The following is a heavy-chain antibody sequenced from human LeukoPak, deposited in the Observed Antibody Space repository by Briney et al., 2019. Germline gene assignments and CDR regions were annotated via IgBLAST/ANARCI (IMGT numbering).Heavy chain of an antibody. V-gene: IGHV3-30-3*01. CDR2: ISYDGSNK. J-gene: IGHJ4*02. Sequence: SLRLSCAASGFTFSSYAMHWVRQAPGKGLEWVAVISYDGSNKYYADSVKDRFTISRDNSKNTLYLQMNSLRAEDTAVYYCARFGGDWGQGTLVTVSS. CDR3: ARFGGD. CDR1: GFTFSSYA. D-gene: IGHD3-10*01.